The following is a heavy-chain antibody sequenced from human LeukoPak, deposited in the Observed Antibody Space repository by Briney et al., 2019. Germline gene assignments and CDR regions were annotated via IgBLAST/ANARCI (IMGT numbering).Heavy chain of an antibody. CDR1: GFTFTSSA. CDR2: IVVGSGNT. V-gene: IGHV1-58*01. CDR3: AAESLTTVHPLFDY. D-gene: IGHD4-17*01. Sequence: ASVKVSCKASGFTFTSSAVQWVRQARGQRLEWIGWIVVGSGNTNYAQEFQERVTITRDMSTSTAYMELSSLRSEDTAVYYCAAESLTTVHPLFDYWGQGTLVTVSS. J-gene: IGHJ4*02.